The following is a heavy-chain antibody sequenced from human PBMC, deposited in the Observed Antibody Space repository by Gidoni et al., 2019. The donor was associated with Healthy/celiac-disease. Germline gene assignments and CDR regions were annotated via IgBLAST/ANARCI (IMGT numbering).Heavy chain of an antibody. D-gene: IGHD2-21*02. V-gene: IGHV3-15*07. CDR2: IKSKTDGGTT. CDR3: TTELSPVTGADY. J-gene: IGHJ4*02. CDR1: GFTFSNAW. Sequence: EVQLVESGGGLVKPGGSLRLSCAASGFTFSNAWMNWVRQAPGKGLEWVGRIKSKTDGGTTAYAAPVKGRFTISRDDSKNTLYLQMNSLKTEDTAVYYCTTELSPVTGADYWGQGTLVTVSS.